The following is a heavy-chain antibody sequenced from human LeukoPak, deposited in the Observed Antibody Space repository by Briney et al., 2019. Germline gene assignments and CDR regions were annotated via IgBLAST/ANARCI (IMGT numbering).Heavy chain of an antibody. CDR1: GGTFSSYA. J-gene: IGHJ4*02. D-gene: IGHD1-26*01. CDR3: ARGNGSYSLSYFDY. CDR2: IIPIFGTA. V-gene: IGHV1-69*05. Sequence: ASVKVSCKASGGTFSSYAISWVRQAPGQGLEWMGGIIPIFGTANYAQKFQGRVTITTDESTSTAYMELSSPRSEDTAVYYCARGNGSYSLSYFDYWGQGTLVTVSS.